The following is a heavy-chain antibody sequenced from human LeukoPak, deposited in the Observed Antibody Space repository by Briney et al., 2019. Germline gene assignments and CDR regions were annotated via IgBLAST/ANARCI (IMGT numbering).Heavy chain of an antibody. Sequence: GESLKISCKGSGYSFTNFWIGWVRQMPGKGLEWMGIINPTDSDPKYSPSFQGQVTISVDKSISTAYLQWSSLKASDTAMYYCARLILNYGWDWGQGTLVTVSS. J-gene: IGHJ4*02. CDR2: INPTDSDP. CDR1: GYSFTNFW. V-gene: IGHV5-51*01. CDR3: ARLILNYGWD. D-gene: IGHD3-10*01.